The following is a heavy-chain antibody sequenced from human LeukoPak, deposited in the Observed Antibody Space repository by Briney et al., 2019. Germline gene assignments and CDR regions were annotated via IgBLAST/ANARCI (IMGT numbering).Heavy chain of an antibody. V-gene: IGHV3-23*01. J-gene: IGHJ4*02. CDR2: ISGSGDAT. Sequence: GGSLRLSCAASKFNFAMSWVRQTADKRLEWVSAISGSGDATFYTDSVKGRFTISRDNSKNTLYLQMNNLRVEDTAVYYCAKGHFASSSFFDYWAREPWSPSPQ. CDR3: AKGHFASSSFFDY. CDR1: KFNFA. D-gene: IGHD6-6*01.